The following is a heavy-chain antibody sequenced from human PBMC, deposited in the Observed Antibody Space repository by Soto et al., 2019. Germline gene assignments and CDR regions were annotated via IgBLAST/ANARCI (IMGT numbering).Heavy chain of an antibody. CDR3: ARANYGHYYYGMDV. J-gene: IGHJ6*02. D-gene: IGHD4-17*01. CDR2: IYHSGST. Sequence: PSETLSLTCAVSGGSISSGGYSWSWIRQPPGKGLEWIGYIYHSGSTYYNPSLKSRVTISVDRSKNQFSLKLSSVTAADTAVYYCARANYGHYYYGMDVWGQGTTVTVSS. V-gene: IGHV4-30-2*01. CDR1: GGSISSGGYS.